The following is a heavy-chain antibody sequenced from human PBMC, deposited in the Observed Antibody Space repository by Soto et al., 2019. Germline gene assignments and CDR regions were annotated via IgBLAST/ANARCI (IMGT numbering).Heavy chain of an antibody. V-gene: IGHV3-48*02. D-gene: IGHD3-16*01. J-gene: IGHJ4*02. CDR2: ISSSSSTI. Sequence: EVQLVESGGGLVQPGGSLRLSCAASGFTFSSYGMNWVRQAPGKGLEWVSYISSSSSTIYYADSVKGRFTISRDNAKNSLYLQMNSLRDEDTAVYYCARGEEGGWYYDYVWGSYWDYWGQGTLVTVSS. CDR1: GFTFSSYG. CDR3: ARGEEGGWYYDYVWGSYWDY.